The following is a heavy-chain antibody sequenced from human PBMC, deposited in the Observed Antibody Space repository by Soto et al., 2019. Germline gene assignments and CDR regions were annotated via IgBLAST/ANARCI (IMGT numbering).Heavy chain of an antibody. CDR3: ARGPRSQVLRFLEWLKEGYYFDY. CDR2: INHSGST. V-gene: IGHV4-34*01. Sequence: QVQLQQWGAGLLKPSETLSLTCAVYGGSFSGYYWSWIRQPPGKGLEWIGEINHSGSTNYNPSLKSRVTISVDTSKNQFSLKLSSVTDADTAVYYCARGPRSQVLRFLEWLKEGYYFDYWGQGTLVTVSS. CDR1: GGSFSGYY. J-gene: IGHJ4*02. D-gene: IGHD3-3*01.